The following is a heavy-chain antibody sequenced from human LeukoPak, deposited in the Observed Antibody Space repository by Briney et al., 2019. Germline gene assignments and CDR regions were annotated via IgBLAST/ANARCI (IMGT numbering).Heavy chain of an antibody. D-gene: IGHD1-7*01. CDR1: GGSLSNYY. Sequence: SETLSLTCAVYGGSLSNYYWSWIRQPPGKGLEWIGEINDSGRTNYNPSLMSRVTVSVDTSKNQFSLRLTSVTATDTAVYYCARRWNYGRNYYIDVWGNGATVSVSS. J-gene: IGHJ6*03. CDR2: INDSGRT. CDR3: ARRWNYGRNYYIDV. V-gene: IGHV4-34*01.